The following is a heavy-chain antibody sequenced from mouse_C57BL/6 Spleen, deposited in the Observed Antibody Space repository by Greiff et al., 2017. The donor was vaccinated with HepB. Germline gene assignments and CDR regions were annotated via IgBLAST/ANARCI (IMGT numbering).Heavy chain of an antibody. V-gene: IGHV1-4*01. J-gene: IGHJ4*01. CDR3: ARDTTVSRGRAMDY. Sequence: QVQLQQSGAELARPGASVKMSCKASGYTFTSYTMHWVKQRPGQGLEWIGYINPSSGYTKYNQKFKDKATLTAAKSSSTAYMQLSSLTSEDSAVYYCARDTTVSRGRAMDYWGQGTSVTVSS. D-gene: IGHD1-1*01. CDR2: INPSSGYT. CDR1: GYTFTSYT.